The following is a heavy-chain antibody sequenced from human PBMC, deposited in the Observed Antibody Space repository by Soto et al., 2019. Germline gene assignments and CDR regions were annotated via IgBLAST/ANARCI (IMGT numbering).Heavy chain of an antibody. V-gene: IGHV3-30-3*01. D-gene: IGHD2-8*01. CDR1: GLTFRTSA. CDR2: ISYDGSLK. Sequence: QVQLVESGGGMVQPGRSLRLSCTASGLTFRTSAMHWVRQAPGKGLEWVAFISYDGSLKYYAASVKGRFTISRDNSKNTTHLQTDSLRPEDTAFYYCVREDVAGCPPPYYYNGMDVWGRGTTVTVSS. J-gene: IGHJ6*02. CDR3: VREDVAGCPPPYYYNGMDV.